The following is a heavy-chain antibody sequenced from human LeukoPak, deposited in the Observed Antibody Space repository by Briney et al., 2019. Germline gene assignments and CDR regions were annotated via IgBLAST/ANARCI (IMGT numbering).Heavy chain of an antibody. CDR3: AKALDGYNGMDV. D-gene: IGHD3-16*02. V-gene: IGHV3-23*01. CDR1: GFTFSSYA. CDR2: ISGSGRST. Sequence: GGSLRLSCAASGFTFSSYAMSWVRQAPGKWLAWGSGISGSGRSTHSADSVKGRFTISRDNSKNMPYLQMNSLRAEDTALYYCAKALDGYNGMDVWGQGTTVIVSS. J-gene: IGHJ6*02.